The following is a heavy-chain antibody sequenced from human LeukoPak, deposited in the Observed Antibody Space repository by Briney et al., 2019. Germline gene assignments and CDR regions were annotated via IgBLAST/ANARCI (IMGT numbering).Heavy chain of an antibody. D-gene: IGHD3-3*01. CDR1: GFTFSSYG. V-gene: IGHV3-23*01. Sequence: GGTLRLSCAASGFTFSSYGMSWVRQAPGKGLEWVSAISGSGGRTYYADSVKGRFTISRDNSKNSLYLQMNSLRAEDTAVYYCARDLSLRFLEWSPSDYWGQGTLVTVSS. CDR2: ISGSGGRT. J-gene: IGHJ4*02. CDR3: ARDLSLRFLEWSPSDY.